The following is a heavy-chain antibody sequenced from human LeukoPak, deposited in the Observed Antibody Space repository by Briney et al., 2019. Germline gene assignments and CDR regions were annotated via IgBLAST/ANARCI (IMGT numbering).Heavy chain of an antibody. Sequence: SQTLSLTCAISGDSVSSNSAAWNWIRQSPSRGLEWLGRTYCRSKWYNDYAVSVKSRITINPDTSKNQFSLQLNSVTPEDTAVYYCARVRLYCGGDCYIFDYWGQGTLVTVSS. J-gene: IGHJ4*02. CDR2: TYCRSKWYN. CDR3: ARVRLYCGGDCYIFDY. D-gene: IGHD2-21*02. V-gene: IGHV6-1*01. CDR1: GDSVSSNSAA.